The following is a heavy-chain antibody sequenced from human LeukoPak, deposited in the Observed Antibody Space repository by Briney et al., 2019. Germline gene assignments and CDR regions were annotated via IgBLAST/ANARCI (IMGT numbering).Heavy chain of an antibody. Sequence: GGSLRLSCTTSGLTFSTSGFNWVRQAPGKGLEWVASIGPTGFDRYHADSIKGRFTISRDNANNFLYLQMDSLRAEDTAVYYCATETNGRHYDYWGQGTLLTASS. CDR1: GLTFSTSG. V-gene: IGHV3-21*06. D-gene: IGHD1-14*01. CDR2: IGPTGFDR. CDR3: ATETNGRHYDY. J-gene: IGHJ4*02.